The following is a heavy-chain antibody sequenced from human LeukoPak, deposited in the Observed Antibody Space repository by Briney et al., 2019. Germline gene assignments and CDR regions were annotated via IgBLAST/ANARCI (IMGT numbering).Heavy chain of an antibody. CDR3: ARDVPAYYYDSSGYTDAFDI. J-gene: IGHJ3*02. CDR1: GFTFSSYA. CDR2: ISGSGGST. D-gene: IGHD3-22*01. Sequence: NPGGSLRLSCAVSGFTFSSYAMSWVRQAPGKGLEWVSAISGSGGSTYYADSVKGRFTISRDNSKNTLYLQMNSLRAEDTAVYYCARDVPAYYYDSSGYTDAFDIWGQGTMVTVSS. V-gene: IGHV3-23*01.